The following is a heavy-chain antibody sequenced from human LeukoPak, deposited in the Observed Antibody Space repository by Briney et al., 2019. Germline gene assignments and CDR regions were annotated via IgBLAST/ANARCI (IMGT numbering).Heavy chain of an antibody. CDR2: IYYSGST. Sequence: SSETLSLTCTVPGGSISSYYWSWIRQPPGKGLEWIGYIYYSGSTNYNPSLKSRVTISVDTSENQFSLKLSSVTAADTAVYYCARVKEEYSSGWYMIFDYWGQGTLVTVSS. CDR1: GGSISSYY. CDR3: ARVKEEYSSGWYMIFDY. D-gene: IGHD6-19*01. J-gene: IGHJ4*02. V-gene: IGHV4-59*01.